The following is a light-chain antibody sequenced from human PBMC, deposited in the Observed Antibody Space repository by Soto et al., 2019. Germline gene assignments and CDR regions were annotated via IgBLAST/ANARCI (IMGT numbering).Light chain of an antibody. CDR2: DAS. Sequence: ETGLSQSPGTLSLSPGERATLSCRASQSVSSRYLAWYQQRPGQAPRLLIYDASNRATGIPARFSGGGSGTDFTLTISRLEPDDFAVYYCQQYGSSSTFGQGTDWRL. CDR3: QQYGSSST. V-gene: IGKV3-20*01. CDR1: QSVSSRY. J-gene: IGKJ5*01.